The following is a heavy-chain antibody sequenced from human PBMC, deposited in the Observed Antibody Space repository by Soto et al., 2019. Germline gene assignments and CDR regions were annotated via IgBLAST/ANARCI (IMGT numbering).Heavy chain of an antibody. Sequence: SETLSLTCTVSGGSISSYYWSWIRRPAGKGLEWIGRIYTSGSTNYNPSLKSRVTMSVDTSKNQFSLKLSSVTAADTAVYYCAGGTRDYDFWSGRGYYGMDVWGQGTTVTVSS. CDR1: GGSISSYY. CDR3: AGGTRDYDFWSGRGYYGMDV. D-gene: IGHD3-3*01. J-gene: IGHJ6*02. CDR2: IYTSGST. V-gene: IGHV4-4*07.